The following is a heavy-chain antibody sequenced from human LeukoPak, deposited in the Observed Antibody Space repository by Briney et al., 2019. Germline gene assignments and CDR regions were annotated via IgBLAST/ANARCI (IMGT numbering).Heavy chain of an antibody. J-gene: IGHJ4*02. CDR1: GFTFSSNY. CDR3: ARYGSGSYSDY. CDR2: IYSGDNT. D-gene: IGHD3-10*01. V-gene: IGHV3-53*01. Sequence: GGSLRLSCAASGFTFSSNYMSWVRQAPGKGLEWVSVIYSGDNTYYADSVKGRFTISRDNSKNTLYLQMNSLRAEDTAVYYCARYGSGSYSDYWGQGTLVTVSS.